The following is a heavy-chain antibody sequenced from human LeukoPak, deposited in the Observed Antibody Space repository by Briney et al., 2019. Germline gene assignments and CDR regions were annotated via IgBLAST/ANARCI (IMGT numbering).Heavy chain of an antibody. D-gene: IGHD2-2*01. V-gene: IGHV4-34*01. CDR1: GGSFSGYY. CDR3: ARVKAVVPAAMRYFGY. Sequence: SETLSLTCAVYGGSFSGYYWSWIRQPPGKGLEWIGEINHSGSTNYNQSLKSRVTISVDTSKNQFSLKLSSVTAADTAVYYCARVKAVVPAAMRYFGYRGQGTLVTVSS. J-gene: IGHJ4*02. CDR2: INHSGST.